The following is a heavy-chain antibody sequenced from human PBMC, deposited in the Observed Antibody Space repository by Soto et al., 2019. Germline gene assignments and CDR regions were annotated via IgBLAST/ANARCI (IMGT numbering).Heavy chain of an antibody. CDR1: GFTFNTYS. CDR3: ARAGGTTVTGLWHFDS. J-gene: IGHJ4*02. V-gene: IGHV3-33*01. CDR2: IWYDGTQK. D-gene: IGHD4-17*01. Sequence: ESGGGVVQPGRSLRLSCEASGFTFNTYSMHWVRQPPGKGLEWLAAIWYDGTQKYYADSVKGRFIISRDNSKKTLYLEMNILRAEDTAVYYCARAGGTTVTGLWHFDSWGQGTLVTVSS.